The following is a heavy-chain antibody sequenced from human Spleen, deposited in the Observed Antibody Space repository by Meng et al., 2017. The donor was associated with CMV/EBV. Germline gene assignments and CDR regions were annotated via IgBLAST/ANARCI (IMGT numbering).Heavy chain of an antibody. CDR2: IEYDGRNE. Sequence: GESLKISCAASGFTFSSYSMNWVRQAPGKGLEWVSFIEYDGRNEYYVDSVKGRFTVSRDNSKNTLYLQMNSLKPEDTATYYCVKDKYEGVDHWGQGTLVTVSS. CDR1: GFTFSSYS. V-gene: IGHV3-30*02. D-gene: IGHD3-3*01. J-gene: IGHJ4*02. CDR3: VKDKYEGVDH.